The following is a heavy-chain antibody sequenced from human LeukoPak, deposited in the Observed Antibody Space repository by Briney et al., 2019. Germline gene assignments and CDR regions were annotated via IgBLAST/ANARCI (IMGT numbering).Heavy chain of an antibody. Sequence: SETLSLTCAVYGGSFSGYYWSWIRQPPGKGLEWIGEINHSGSTNYNPSLKSRVTISVDTSKNQFSLKLSSVTAEDTAVYYCVRGGPSTWSWGQGTLVTVSS. V-gene: IGHV4-34*01. CDR3: VRGGPSTWS. D-gene: IGHD2-15*01. CDR1: GGSFSGYY. CDR2: INHSGST. J-gene: IGHJ5*02.